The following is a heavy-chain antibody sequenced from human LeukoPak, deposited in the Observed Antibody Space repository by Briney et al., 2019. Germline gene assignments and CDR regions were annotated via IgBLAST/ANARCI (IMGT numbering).Heavy chain of an antibody. D-gene: IGHD3-10*01. Sequence: SETLSLTCTVSGGSISSTSYYWSWIRQPAVKGLEWIGRIYTSGSTNYNPSLKSRVTISVDTSKNQFSLKLSSVTAADTAVYYCARMVYGSGSYFAFHAFDIWGQGTMVTVSS. CDR2: IYTSGST. CDR3: ARMVYGSGSYFAFHAFDI. CDR1: GGSISSTSYY. J-gene: IGHJ3*02. V-gene: IGHV4-61*02.